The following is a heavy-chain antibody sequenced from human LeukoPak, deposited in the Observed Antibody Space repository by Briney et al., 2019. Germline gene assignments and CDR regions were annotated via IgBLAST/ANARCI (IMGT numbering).Heavy chain of an antibody. CDR1: GGTFSSYA. CDR3: ARANTLVVVTASPFDY. CDR2: MNPNSGNT. J-gene: IGHJ4*02. D-gene: IGHD2-21*02. Sequence: ASVKVSCKASGGTFSSYAISWVRQAPGQGLEWMGGMNPNSGNTGYAQKFQGRVTMTRNTSISTAYMELSSLRSEDTAVYYCARANTLVVVTASPFDYWGQGTLVTVSS. V-gene: IGHV1-8*02.